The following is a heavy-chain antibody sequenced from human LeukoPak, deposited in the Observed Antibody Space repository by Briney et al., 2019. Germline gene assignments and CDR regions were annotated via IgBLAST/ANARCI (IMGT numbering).Heavy chain of an antibody. Sequence: GESLKISCEASGYSFTNFWVAWVRQMPGKGLEWMGSIYPGDSDTRYSPSFQGQVTISADKSISTAYLQWSSLKASDTAMYYCARSISVGGWYKSYFDYWGQGTLVTVSS. J-gene: IGHJ4*02. V-gene: IGHV5-51*01. CDR1: GYSFTNFW. D-gene: IGHD6-19*01. CDR3: ARSISVGGWYKSYFDY. CDR2: IYPGDSDT.